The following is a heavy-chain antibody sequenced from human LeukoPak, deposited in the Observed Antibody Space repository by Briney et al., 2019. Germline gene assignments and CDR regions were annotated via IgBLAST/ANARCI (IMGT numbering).Heavy chain of an antibody. V-gene: IGHV3-74*01. Sequence: PGGSLRLSCAASGFTFNNYIVTWVRQAPGKGLVWVSRIHSDGTTTSYADSVKGRFTISRDNAKNTLYLQMNSLRAEDTAVYFCARDHGYGGRFDFDFWGQGTLVTVSS. J-gene: IGHJ4*02. D-gene: IGHD4-23*01. CDR2: IHSDGTTT. CDR3: ARDHGYGGRFDFDF. CDR1: GFTFNNYI.